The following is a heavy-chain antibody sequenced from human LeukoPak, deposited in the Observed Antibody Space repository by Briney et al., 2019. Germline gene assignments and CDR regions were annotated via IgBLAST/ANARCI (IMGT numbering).Heavy chain of an antibody. J-gene: IGHJ4*02. D-gene: IGHD3-10*01. CDR2: INPNSGGT. Sequence: GASVKVSCKASGYTFTGYYIHWVRQAPGQGLEWMGWINPNSGGTNYAQKFQGSVTMTRATPISTAYMDLSSLRSDDTAVYYCARDDMVRGVMVSDWGQGTLVTVSS. V-gene: IGHV1-2*04. CDR1: GYTFTGYY. CDR3: ARDDMVRGVMVSD.